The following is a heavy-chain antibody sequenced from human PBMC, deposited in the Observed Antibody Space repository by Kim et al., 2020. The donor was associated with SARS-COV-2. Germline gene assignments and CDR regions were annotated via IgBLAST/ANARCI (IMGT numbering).Heavy chain of an antibody. CDR3: ARDRGAARQHYYYGSDA. V-gene: IGHV3-7*01. CDR2: IKQDGRER. J-gene: IGHJ6*02. D-gene: IGHD6-6*01. CDR1: GFTFSRYW. Sequence: GGSLRLSCAASGFTFSRYWISWVRQAPGKGLEWVANIKQDGRERYYLDSVKGRFTISRDNAKDSVDLQMTNLRVEDTALYYCARDRGAARQHYYYGSDAWGRGTTVTVAS.